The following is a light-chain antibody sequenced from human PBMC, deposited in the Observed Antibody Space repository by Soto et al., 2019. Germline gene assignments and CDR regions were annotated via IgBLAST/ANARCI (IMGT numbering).Light chain of an antibody. CDR1: SSNIGAGYD. Sequence: QSVLTQPPSVSGAPGQRVTISCTGSSSNIGAGYDVHWYQRLPGTAPKVLIYNNNNRPSGVTDRFSGSKSGTSASLAITGLQAEDEADYYGQSYDSSLSGSYVFGTGTKVTVL. J-gene: IGLJ1*01. CDR2: NNN. CDR3: QSYDSSLSGSYV. V-gene: IGLV1-40*01.